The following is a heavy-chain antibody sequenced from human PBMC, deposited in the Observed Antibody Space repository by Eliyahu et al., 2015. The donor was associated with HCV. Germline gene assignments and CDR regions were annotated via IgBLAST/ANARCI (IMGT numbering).Heavy chain of an antibody. V-gene: IGHV4-34*01. CDR1: GGSFSGYY. D-gene: IGHD1-7*01. J-gene: IGHJ4*02. CDR3: APRRNYGLFFDY. Sequence: QVQLQQWGAGLLKPSETLSLTCAVYGGSFSGYYWSWIRQPPGKGLEWIGEINHSGSTNYNPSLKSRVTISVDTSKNQFSLKLSSVTAADTAVYYCAPRRNYGLFFDYWGQGTLVTVSS. CDR2: INHSGST.